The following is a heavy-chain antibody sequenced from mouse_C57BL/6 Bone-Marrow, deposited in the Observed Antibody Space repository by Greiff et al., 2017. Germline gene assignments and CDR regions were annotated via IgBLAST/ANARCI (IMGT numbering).Heavy chain of an antibody. Sequence: VQLQQSGAELVRPGASVKLSCTASGFNIKDYYMHWVKQRPEQGLEWIGRIDPEDGDTEYAPKFQGKATMTADTSSNTAYLQLSSLTSEDTAVYYWTTYGSSFYWYFDVWGTGTTVTVSS. CDR3: TTYGSSFYWYFDV. CDR2: IDPEDGDT. J-gene: IGHJ1*03. V-gene: IGHV14-1*01. CDR1: GFNIKDYY. D-gene: IGHD1-1*01.